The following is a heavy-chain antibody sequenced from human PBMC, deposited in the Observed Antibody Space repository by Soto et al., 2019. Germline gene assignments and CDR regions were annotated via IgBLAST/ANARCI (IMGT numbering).Heavy chain of an antibody. J-gene: IGHJ4*02. V-gene: IGHV3-7*03. CDR1: GFTFSSYW. D-gene: IGHD2-2*01. CDR2: IKQDGSEK. CDR3: ARDNKYDQFDC. Sequence: EVQLVESGGGLVQSGGSLRLSCAASGFTFSSYWMSWVRQAPGKGLEWVANIKQDGSEKYYVDSVKGRFTFSRDNAKNSLYLQMNSLRVEDTAVYYCARDNKYDQFDCWGQGTLVTVSS.